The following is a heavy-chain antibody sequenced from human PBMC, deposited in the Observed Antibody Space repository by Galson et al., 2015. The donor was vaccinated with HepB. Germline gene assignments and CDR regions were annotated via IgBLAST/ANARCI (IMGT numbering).Heavy chain of an antibody. V-gene: IGHV1-3*01. CDR3: ARDGLLREIGYSSSWQIT. D-gene: IGHD6-13*01. J-gene: IGHJ5*02. CDR2: ISAGNGNT. Sequence: SVKVSCKASGYTFTSYAMHWVRQAPGQRLEWMGWISAGNGNTKYSQKFQGRVTITRDTSASTAYMELSSLRSEDTAVYYCARDGLLREIGYSSSWQITWGQGTLVTVSS. CDR1: GYTFTSYA.